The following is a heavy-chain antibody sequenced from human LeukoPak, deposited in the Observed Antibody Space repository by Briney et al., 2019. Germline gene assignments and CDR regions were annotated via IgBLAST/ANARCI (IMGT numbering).Heavy chain of an antibody. D-gene: IGHD6-6*01. CDR1: GFTFSSYS. J-gene: IGHJ4*02. CDR2: ISSSSSYI. V-gene: IGHV3-21*01. CDR3: ARDSSYPPDFDY. Sequence: GGSLRLSCAASGFTFSSYSMIWVRQAPGKGLAWVSSISSSSSYIYYADSVKGRFTISRDNAKNSLYLQMNSLRAEDTAVYYCARDSSYPPDFDYWGQGTLVTVSS.